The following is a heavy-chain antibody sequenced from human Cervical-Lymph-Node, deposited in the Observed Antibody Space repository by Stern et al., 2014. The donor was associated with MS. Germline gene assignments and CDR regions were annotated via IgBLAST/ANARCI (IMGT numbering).Heavy chain of an antibody. CDR1: GLRFSDAA. CDR3: SPASAI. J-gene: IGHJ3*02. V-gene: IGHV3-73*02. Sequence: EMQLVESGGGLVQPGGSLKLSCVVSGLRFSDAAVHWVRQAPGKGLEWVGRIRGKDKNYATSYAASVKGRFTLSRSDSQNTAFLLMNSLKREDTAVYYCSPASAIWGQGTAVTVSS. CDR2: IRGKDKNYAT.